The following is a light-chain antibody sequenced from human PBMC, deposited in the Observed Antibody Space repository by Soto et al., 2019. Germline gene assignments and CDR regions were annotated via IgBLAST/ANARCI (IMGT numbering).Light chain of an antibody. CDR3: QQYGGSPPYP. CDR1: QSASSSY. V-gene: IGKV3-20*01. Sequence: EIVVTQSPGTLSLSPGERATLSCRASQSASSSYLAWFQQKPGQAPRLLIYGASTRATGIPDRFSGSGSGTDVTLTISRLQPEDFAVYYWQQYGGSPPYPFGQGTKLEIK. CDR2: GAS. J-gene: IGKJ2*01.